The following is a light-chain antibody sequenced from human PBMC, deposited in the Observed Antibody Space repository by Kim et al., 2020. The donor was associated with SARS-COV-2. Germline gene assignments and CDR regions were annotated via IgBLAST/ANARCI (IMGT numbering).Light chain of an antibody. CDR1: HSVSTT. Sequence: SPGEGATLSCRASHSVSTTVAWFQQRPGQAPRLLIYGASTRAAGVSDRFSGSGSGTDFTLTISSLQSEDFAIYYCQEYYNWPRRTFGQGTKVDIK. CDR3: QEYYNWPRRT. V-gene: IGKV3-15*01. CDR2: GAS. J-gene: IGKJ1*01.